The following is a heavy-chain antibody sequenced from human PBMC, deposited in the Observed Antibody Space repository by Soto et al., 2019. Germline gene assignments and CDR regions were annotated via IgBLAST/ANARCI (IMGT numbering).Heavy chain of an antibody. CDR1: GFTFSSYS. J-gene: IGHJ6*02. D-gene: IGHD2-21*02. V-gene: IGHV3-21*01. CDR2: ISSSSSYI. Sequence: EVQLVESGGGLVKPGGSLRLSCAASGFTFSSYSMNWVRQAPEKGLEWVSSISSSSSYIYYADSVKGRFTISRDNAKNSLYLQMNSLRAEDTAVYYCARENGGNSRFGYYYGMDVWGQGTTVTVSS. CDR3: ARENGGNSRFGYYYGMDV.